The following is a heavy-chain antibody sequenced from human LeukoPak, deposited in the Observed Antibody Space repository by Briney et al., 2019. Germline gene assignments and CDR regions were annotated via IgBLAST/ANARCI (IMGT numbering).Heavy chain of an antibody. CDR3: ARDILEANWFDP. J-gene: IGHJ5*02. D-gene: IGHD3-3*01. CDR1: GVTFSSYG. V-gene: IGHV3-30*03. Sequence: GGSLRLSCAASGVTFSSYGMHWVRQAPGKGLEWVAVISYDGSNKYYADSVKGRFTISRDNAKNSLYLQMTSLRAEDTAVYYCARDILEANWFDPWGQGTLVTVSS. CDR2: ISYDGSNK.